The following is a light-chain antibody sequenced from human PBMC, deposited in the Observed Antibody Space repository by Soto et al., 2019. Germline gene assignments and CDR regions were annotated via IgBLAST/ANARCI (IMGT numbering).Light chain of an antibody. CDR2: DAS. CDR1: QSLTSSF. CDR3: QQRYNWPPT. V-gene: IGKV3-11*01. Sequence: EIVVTQSPGTLSLSPGERVTLSCRTSQSLTSSFLAWYQQKAGQAPRLLIYDASHRATGIPARFSGSGSGTDFTLTINSLEPEDFALYYCQQRYNWPPTFGQGTKVDIK. J-gene: IGKJ1*01.